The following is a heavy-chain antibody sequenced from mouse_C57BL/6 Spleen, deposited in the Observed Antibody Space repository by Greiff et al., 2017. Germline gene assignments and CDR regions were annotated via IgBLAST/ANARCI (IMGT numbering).Heavy chain of an antibody. CDR1: GYTFTDYY. J-gene: IGHJ3*01. CDR3: ARGAYDGYDAWFAY. V-gene: IGHV1-19*01. Sequence: EVQLQQSGPVLVKPGASVKMSCKASGYTFTDYYMNWVKQSHGKSLEWIGVINPYNGGTSYNQKFKGKATLTVDKSSSTAYMELNSLTSEDSAVYYGARGAYDGYDAWFAYWGQGTLVTVSA. CDR2: INPYNGGT. D-gene: IGHD2-3*01.